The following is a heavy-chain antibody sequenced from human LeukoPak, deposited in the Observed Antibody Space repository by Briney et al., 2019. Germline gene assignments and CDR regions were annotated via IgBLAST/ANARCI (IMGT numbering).Heavy chain of an antibody. CDR3: AKNMISAGRGTFDI. D-gene: IGHD1-14*01. V-gene: IGHV3-9*03. J-gene: IGHJ3*02. Sequence: GRSLRLSCAASGFTFDDFAMHWVRRAPGKGLEWVSSISWNSGAIGYADSVKGRFTISRDNAKNSLYLQMNSLRAEDMALYYCAKNMISAGRGTFDIWGQGTMVTVSS. CDR2: ISWNSGAI. CDR1: GFTFDDFA.